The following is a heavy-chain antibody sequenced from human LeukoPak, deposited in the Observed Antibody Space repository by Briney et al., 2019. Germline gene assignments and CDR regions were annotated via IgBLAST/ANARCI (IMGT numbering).Heavy chain of an antibody. CDR3: ARERSSGWYRDY. D-gene: IGHD6-19*01. V-gene: IGHV1-3*01. Sequence: ASVKVSCKAPGYTFTSYAMHWARQAPGQRPESMGWINAGNGNTKYSQKFQGRVTITRDTSASTAYMELSSLRSEDTAVYYCARERSSGWYRDYWGQGTLVTVSS. J-gene: IGHJ4*02. CDR2: INAGNGNT. CDR1: GYTFTSYA.